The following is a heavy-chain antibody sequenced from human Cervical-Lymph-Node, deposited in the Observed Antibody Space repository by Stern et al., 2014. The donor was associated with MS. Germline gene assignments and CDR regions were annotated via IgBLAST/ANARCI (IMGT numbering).Heavy chain of an antibody. V-gene: IGHV1-3*04. CDR2: INTGNGNR. CDR1: GYNFTDYG. J-gene: IGHJ6*02. D-gene: IGHD4-23*01. CDR3: ARTGTVVTSGYYYGMDV. Sequence: VQLVQSGAEVKKPGASVKVSCKTAGYNFTDYGIIWVRQAPGQRLEWMGWINTGNGNRRYSQKIQGRVTITRDTSASTAYMELSSLRSEDTVVYYCARTGTVVTSGYYYGMDVWGQGTTVTVSS.